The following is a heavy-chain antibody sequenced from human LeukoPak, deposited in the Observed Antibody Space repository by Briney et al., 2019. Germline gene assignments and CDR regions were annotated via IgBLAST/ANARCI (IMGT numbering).Heavy chain of an antibody. CDR3: ARANYDILTGYYLFDY. CDR2: IYHSGST. V-gene: IGHV4-38-2*02. D-gene: IGHD3-9*01. Sequence: SETLSLTCTVSGYSISSGYYWGWIRQPPGKGLEWIGSIYHSGSTYYNPSLKSRVTISVDTSKNQFSLKPSSVTAADTAVYYCARANYDILTGYYLFDYWGQGTLVTVSS. J-gene: IGHJ4*02. CDR1: GYSISSGYY.